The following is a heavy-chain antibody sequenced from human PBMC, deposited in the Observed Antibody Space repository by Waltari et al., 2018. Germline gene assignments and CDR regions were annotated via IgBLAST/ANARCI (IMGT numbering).Heavy chain of an antibody. CDR2: INHSGST. V-gene: IGHV4-34*01. Sequence: QVQLQPWGAGLLKPSETLSLTCAVYGGSFSGYYWSWIRQPPGKGLEWIGEINHSGSTNYNPSLKSRVTISVDTSKNQFSLKLSSVTAADTAVYYCARGLRKWLRPLDYWGQGTLVTVSS. CDR3: ARGLRKWLRPLDY. J-gene: IGHJ4*02. CDR1: GGSFSGYY. D-gene: IGHD5-12*01.